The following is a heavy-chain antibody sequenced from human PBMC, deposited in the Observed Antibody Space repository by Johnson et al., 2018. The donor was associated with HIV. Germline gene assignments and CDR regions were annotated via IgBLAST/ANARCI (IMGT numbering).Heavy chain of an antibody. CDR2: INWNGGST. CDR1: GFTFDDYG. J-gene: IGHJ3*02. D-gene: IGHD6-6*01. Sequence: MLLVESGGGVVQPGRSLRLSCAASGFTFDDYGMSWVRQAPWKGLEWVSGINWNGGSTGYADPVKGRFTISRDNAKNSLYLQMNSLRAEDTALYYCARDRYSSSSGAFDIWGQGTMVTVSS. V-gene: IGHV3-20*04. CDR3: ARDRYSSSSGAFDI.